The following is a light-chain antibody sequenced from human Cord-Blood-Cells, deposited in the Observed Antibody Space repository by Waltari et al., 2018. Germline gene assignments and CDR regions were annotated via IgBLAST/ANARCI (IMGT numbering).Light chain of an antibody. V-gene: IGKV1-12*01. CDR2: AAS. J-gene: IGKJ1*01. CDR1: QGISSW. CDR3: QQANSFPRT. Sequence: DIQLTQSPSSVSVSVGDRVTITCRASQGISSWLAWYLQKPGKAPKLLVYAASSLQSGVPSRFSCSGSVTDFTLTISSLQPEDFATYYCQQANSFPRTFGQGTKVEIK.